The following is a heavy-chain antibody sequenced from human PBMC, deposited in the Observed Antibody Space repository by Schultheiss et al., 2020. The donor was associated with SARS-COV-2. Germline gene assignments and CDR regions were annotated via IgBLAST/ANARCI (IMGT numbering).Heavy chain of an antibody. CDR3: ARGSPLLLWFGELLSWFDP. D-gene: IGHD3-10*01. Sequence: SETLSLTCAVYGGSFSGYYWSWIRQPPGKGLEWIGEINHSGSTNYNPSLKSRVTISVDTSKNQFSLKLSSVTAADTAVYYCARGSPLLLWFGELLSWFDPWGQGTLVTVSS. V-gene: IGHV4-34*01. CDR1: GGSFSGYY. CDR2: INHSGST. J-gene: IGHJ5*02.